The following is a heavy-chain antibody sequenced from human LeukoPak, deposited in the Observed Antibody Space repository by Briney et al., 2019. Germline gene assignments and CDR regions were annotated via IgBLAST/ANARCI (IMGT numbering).Heavy chain of an antibody. V-gene: IGHV1-69*01. D-gene: IGHD3-16*01. CDR1: GGTFSNYA. Sequence: GSSVKVSCKASGGTFSNYALSWVRQAPGQGLEWMGGIIPILATANNAQKFQGRVTITADGSTSTVYMELSRLRSEDTAMYYCARDWGLIGSTDWGGHENWFDPWGQGTLVTVSS. J-gene: IGHJ5*02. CDR2: IIPILATA. CDR3: ARDWGLIGSTDWGGHENWFDP.